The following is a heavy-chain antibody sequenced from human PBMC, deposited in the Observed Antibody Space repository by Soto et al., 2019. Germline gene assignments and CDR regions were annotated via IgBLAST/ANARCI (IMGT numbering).Heavy chain of an antibody. V-gene: IGHV1-69*01. CDR1: GVTFSSYA. J-gene: IGHJ6*02. Sequence: QVQLGQSGAEVKKPGSSVKVYCKASGVTFSSYAISWVRQAPGQGLEWMGGIIPIFGTANYAQKFQGRVTITADESTSTAYMELSSLRSEDTAVYYCARDIVAYYDGMDVWGQGTTVTVSS. D-gene: IGHD2-15*01. CDR2: IIPIFGTA. CDR3: ARDIVAYYDGMDV.